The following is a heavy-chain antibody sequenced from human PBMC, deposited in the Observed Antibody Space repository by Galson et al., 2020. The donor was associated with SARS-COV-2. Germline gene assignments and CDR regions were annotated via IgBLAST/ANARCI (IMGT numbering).Heavy chain of an antibody. J-gene: IGHJ4*02. V-gene: IGHV1-2*02. CDR3: AIDANYYGSGSYLFDF. CDR2: IDPSGGGA. D-gene: IGHD3-10*01. CDR1: GYTFTGSY. Sequence: ASVKVSCRASGYTFTGSYIHWVRLVPGQGLQWMGWIDPSGGGANHALKFLGRVNMTRDTSINTLYMELSSLRPDDTAVYYCAIDANYYGSGSYLFDFWGQGTLVTVSS.